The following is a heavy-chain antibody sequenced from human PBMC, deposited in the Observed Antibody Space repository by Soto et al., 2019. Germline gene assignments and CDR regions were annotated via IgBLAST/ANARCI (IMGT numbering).Heavy chain of an antibody. D-gene: IGHD2-15*01. CDR1: GYTFTSYA. CDR2: INAGNGNT. CDR3: ASWGGYCSGGSCCMLDYYGMDV. Sequence: ASVKVSCKASGYTFTSYAMHWVRQAPGQRLEWMGWINAGNGNTKYSQKFQGRVTITRDTSASTAYMELSSLRSEDTAVYYCASWGGYCSGGSCCMLDYYGMDVWGQGTTVTVSS. J-gene: IGHJ6*02. V-gene: IGHV1-3*01.